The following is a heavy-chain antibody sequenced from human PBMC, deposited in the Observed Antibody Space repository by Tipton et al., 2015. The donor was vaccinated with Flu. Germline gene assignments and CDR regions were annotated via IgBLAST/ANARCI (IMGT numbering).Heavy chain of an antibody. CDR3: ARATDSSGTGFDY. D-gene: IGHD3-22*01. J-gene: IGHJ4*02. CDR1: GCSISSGSYY. Sequence: TLSLTCTVSGCSISSGSYYWSWIRQPAGKGLEWIGRMYTSGSTNYNPSLKSRVTISVDTSKNQFSLKLTSVTAADTAVYYCARATDSSGTGFDYWGQGTLVTVSS. V-gene: IGHV4-61*02. CDR2: MYTSGST.